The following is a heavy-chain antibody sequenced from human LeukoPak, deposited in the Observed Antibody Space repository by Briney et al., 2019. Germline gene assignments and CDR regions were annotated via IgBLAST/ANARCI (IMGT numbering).Heavy chain of an antibody. Sequence: TSQTLCLTCTVSGGSISSGGYYWSWIRQPPEKGVEWIGEINHSGSTNYNPSLKSRVTISVDTSKNQFSLKMSSVTAADTAVYYCARPGSSGPTTTYCFDYWGQGTLVTVSS. J-gene: IGHJ4*02. V-gene: IGHV4-30-2*01. CDR2: INHSGST. CDR3: ARPGSSGPTTTYCFDY. D-gene: IGHD3-22*01. CDR1: GGSISSGGYY.